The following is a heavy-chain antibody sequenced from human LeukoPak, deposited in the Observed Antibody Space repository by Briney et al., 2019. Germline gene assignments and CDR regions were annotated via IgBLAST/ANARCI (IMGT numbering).Heavy chain of an antibody. V-gene: IGHV1-18*01. CDR2: VSAYNGNT. CDR3: ARDYPSRGSYPIGRDY. J-gene: IGHJ4*02. CDR1: GYTFTSYG. D-gene: IGHD3-16*02. Sequence: ASVKVSCKASGYTFTSYGISWVRQAPGQGLEWMGWVSAYNGNTNYAQKLQGRVTMTTDTSTSTAYMELRSLRSDDTAVYYCARDYPSRGSYPIGRDYWGQGTLVTVSS.